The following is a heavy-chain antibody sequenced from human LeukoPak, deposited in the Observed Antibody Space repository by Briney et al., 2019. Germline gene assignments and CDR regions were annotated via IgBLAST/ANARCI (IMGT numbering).Heavy chain of an antibody. V-gene: IGHV1-18*01. CDR3: ARRYYDFWSGYYSYYFDY. D-gene: IGHD3-3*01. J-gene: IGHJ4*02. CDR1: GYTFTSYG. Sequence: ASVKVSCKASGYTFTSYGISWVRQAPGQGLEWMGWISAYNGNKNYAQKLQGRVTMTTDTSTSTAYMELRSLRSDDTAVYYCARRYYDFWSGYYSYYFDYWGQGTLVTVSS. CDR2: ISAYNGNK.